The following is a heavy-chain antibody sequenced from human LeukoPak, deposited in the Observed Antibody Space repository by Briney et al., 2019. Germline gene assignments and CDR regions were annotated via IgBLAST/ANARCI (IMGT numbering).Heavy chain of an antibody. D-gene: IGHD4-17*01. CDR2: IRYDGSNK. CDR1: GFTFSSYG. J-gene: IGHJ4*02. CDR3: AKARLLTTVTTSFDY. V-gene: IGHV3-30*02. Sequence: GGSLRLSCAASGFTFSSYGMHWVRQAPGKGLEWVAFIRYDGSNKYYADSVKGRFTISRDNSKNTLYLQMNSLRAEDTAVYYCAKARLLTTVTTSFDYWGQGTLVTVSS.